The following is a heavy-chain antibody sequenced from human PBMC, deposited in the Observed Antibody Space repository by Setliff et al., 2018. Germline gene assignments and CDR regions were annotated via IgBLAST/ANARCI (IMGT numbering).Heavy chain of an antibody. J-gene: IGHJ4*02. D-gene: IGHD1-26*01. CDR3: ARSPSSGAYWNPRPFYSDY. CDR2: ISYSGTP. V-gene: IGHV4-39*02. CDR1: GGSISISGYF. Sequence: SETLSLTCTVSGGSISISGYFWGWIRQAPGSGLEWIGSISYSGTPYYNASVESRVTISLDTSKNHFSLKLDSVTAADTALYYCARSPSSGAYWNPRPFYSDYWARGTLVTVSS.